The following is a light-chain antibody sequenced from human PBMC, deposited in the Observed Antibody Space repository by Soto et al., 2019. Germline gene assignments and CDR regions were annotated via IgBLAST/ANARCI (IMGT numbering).Light chain of an antibody. CDR2: AAS. CDR1: QRASSNY. J-gene: IGKJ1*01. Sequence: EIVLTQSPGTLSVSPGDRATLSCRASQRASSNYLAWYQQKPGQAPRLLIYAASNRHTGIPERFSGSGSETDFTLTISTLEPEDFAAYYCQQHGRSPRTFGRGTKVDIK. CDR3: QQHGRSPRT. V-gene: IGKV3-20*01.